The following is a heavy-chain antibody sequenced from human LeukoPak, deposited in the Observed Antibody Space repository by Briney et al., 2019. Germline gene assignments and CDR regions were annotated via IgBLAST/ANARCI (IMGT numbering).Heavy chain of an antibody. J-gene: IGHJ4*02. CDR2: ISTNEGNA. CDR1: GYTFTKSG. CDR3: ASRIDYDGQYPYFNY. D-gene: IGHD4-23*01. V-gene: IGHV1-18*01. Sequence: ASVKVSCKASGYTFTKSGISWVRQAPGQGPEWMGWISTNEGNANYAHKFQGRVTLTTETPTSTAYMELRSLTSDDTAIYYCASRIDYDGQYPYFNYWGQGTLVTVSS.